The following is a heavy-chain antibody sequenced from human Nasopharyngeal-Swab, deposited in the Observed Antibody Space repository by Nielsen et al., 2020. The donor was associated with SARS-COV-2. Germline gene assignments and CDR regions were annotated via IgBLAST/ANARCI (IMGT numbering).Heavy chain of an antibody. V-gene: IGHV5-51*01. CDR2: IYPGDSDT. CDR3: ARHEWDSSGWYYYYYMDV. J-gene: IGHJ6*03. Sequence: GESLKISCNGSGYIFTSYCIGWVRQTPGKGLEWMGIIYPGDSDTRYSPSFQGQVTISADKSITTAYLQWSSLKASATAMYYCARHEWDSSGWYYYYYMDVWGKGTTVTVSS. CDR1: GYIFTSYC. D-gene: IGHD6-19*01.